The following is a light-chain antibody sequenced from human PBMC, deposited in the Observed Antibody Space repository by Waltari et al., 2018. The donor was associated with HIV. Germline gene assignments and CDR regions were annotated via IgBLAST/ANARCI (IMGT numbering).Light chain of an antibody. J-gene: IGKJ3*01. CDR2: SAS. CDR1: QSIGNS. CDR3: QQFNCFPFT. Sequence: DIQMTQSPSSVSASVGDRVTITCRASQSIGNSLAWYQQKPGQAPKLLINSASSLQSGVQSRFSESGSGTDFTLTINSLQPEDFTTYYCQQFNCFPFTFGPGTKVDVK. V-gene: IGKV1-12*02.